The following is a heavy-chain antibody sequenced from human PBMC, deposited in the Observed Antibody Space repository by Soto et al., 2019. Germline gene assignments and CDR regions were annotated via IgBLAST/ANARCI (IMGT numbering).Heavy chain of an antibody. Sequence: EVRLVESGGALVQRGGSLTLSCAASGFRFSIYSMNWVRQAPGKGLEWSAYITSDTKTIKYAESVKGRFTISRDNAKNSVYLQMINLSDEDTAVYYCARSVEGHFDYWGQGTVVTVSS. CDR1: GFRFSIYS. CDR3: ARSVEGHFDY. J-gene: IGHJ4*02. D-gene: IGHD6-19*01. CDR2: ITSDTKTI. V-gene: IGHV3-48*02.